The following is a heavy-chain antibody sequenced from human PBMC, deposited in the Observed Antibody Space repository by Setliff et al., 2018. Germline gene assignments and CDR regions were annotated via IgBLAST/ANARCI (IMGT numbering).Heavy chain of an antibody. CDR2: FDPEDGET. J-gene: IGHJ1*01. CDR3: ARGAEFLH. CDR1: GYTLTELS. V-gene: IGHV1-24*01. Sequence: GASVKVSCKVSGYTLTELSMHWVRQAPGKGLEWMGGFDPEDGETIYAQKFQGRVTLTTDTSTSTAHMELGSLRSDDTAVYYCARGAEFLHWGQGTLVTVS.